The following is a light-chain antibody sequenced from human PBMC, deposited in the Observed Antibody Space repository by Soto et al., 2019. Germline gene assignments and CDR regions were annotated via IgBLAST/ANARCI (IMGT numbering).Light chain of an antibody. CDR3: GTWDSSLSAVV. V-gene: IGLV1-51*01. CDR2: DNN. Sequence: QSVLTQPPSVSVAPGPKVTISCSGSSSKIGNNYVSWYQQLPGTAPKLLIYDNNKRPSGIPDRFSGSKSGTSATLGITGLQTGDEADYYCGTWDSSLSAVVFGGGTKLTVL. CDR1: SSKIGNNY. J-gene: IGLJ2*01.